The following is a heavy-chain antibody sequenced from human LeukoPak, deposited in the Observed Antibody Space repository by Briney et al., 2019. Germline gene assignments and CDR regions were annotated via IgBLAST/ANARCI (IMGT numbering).Heavy chain of an antibody. Sequence: SVKVSCKASGYTFTSYGISWVRQAPGQGLEWMGWISAYNGNTNYAQKLQGRVTMTTDTSTSTAYMELRSLRSDDTAVYYCARDDRGSGWYVTGDYWGQGTLVTVSS. V-gene: IGHV1-18*01. CDR2: ISAYNGNT. CDR1: GYTFTSYG. CDR3: ARDDRGSGWYVTGDY. D-gene: IGHD6-19*01. J-gene: IGHJ4*02.